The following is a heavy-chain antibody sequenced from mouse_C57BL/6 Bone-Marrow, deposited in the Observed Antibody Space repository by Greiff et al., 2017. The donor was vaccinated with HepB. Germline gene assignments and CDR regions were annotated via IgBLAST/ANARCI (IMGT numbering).Heavy chain of an antibody. CDR2: IDPENGDT. CDR3: NTWGGYAMDY. CDR1: GFNIKDDY. Sequence: VQLKQSGAELVRPGASVKLSCTASGFNIKDDYMHWVKQRPEQGLEWIGWIDPENGDTEYASKFQGKATITADTSSNTAYLQLSSLTSEDTAVYYCNTWGGYAMDYWGQGTSVTVSS. J-gene: IGHJ4*01. V-gene: IGHV14-4*01.